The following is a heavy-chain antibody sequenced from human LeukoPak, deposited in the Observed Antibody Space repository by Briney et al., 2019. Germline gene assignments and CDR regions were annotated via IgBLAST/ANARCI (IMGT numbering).Heavy chain of an antibody. V-gene: IGHV3-66*01. J-gene: IGHJ4*02. CDR3: ARGVIQLLDY. Sequence: GGSLRLSCRASGFVVSTHYMTWVRQAPGKGLEWVAFIFSGGSRYYADSVKGRFSLSRDNSKNTLNLQMNSLRAEDTAVYYCARGVIQLLDYWGQGTLVTVSS. D-gene: IGHD5-18*01. CDR1: GFVVSTHY. CDR2: IFSGGSR.